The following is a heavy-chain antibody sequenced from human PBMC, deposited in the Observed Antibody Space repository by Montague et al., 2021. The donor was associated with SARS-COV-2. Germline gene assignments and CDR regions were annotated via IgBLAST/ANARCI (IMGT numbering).Heavy chain of an antibody. CDR1: GDSVSSNIAT. V-gene: IGHV6-1*01. CDR2: TYYRSKWYN. D-gene: IGHD2-21*02. J-gene: IGHJ2*01. CDR3: ARAYCGGDCYFYWYFDL. Sequence: CAISGDSVSSNIATWNWIRQSSSRGLEWLGRTYYRSKWYNDYAVSVKSRVIINPDTSNNRISPQLNSVTPEDTAVYYCARAYCGGDCYFYWYFDLWGRGTLVTVSS.